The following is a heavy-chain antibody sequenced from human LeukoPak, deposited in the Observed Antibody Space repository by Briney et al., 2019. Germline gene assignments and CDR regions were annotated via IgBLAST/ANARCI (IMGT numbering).Heavy chain of an antibody. D-gene: IGHD4-17*01. CDR1: GYTFTGYY. J-gene: IGHJ1*01. Sequence: ASVKVSCKASGYTFTGYYMHWVRQAPGQGLEWMGRINPNSGGTNYAQKFQGRVTMTRDTSISTAYMELSRLRSDDTAVYYCARVTHADYVIEYFQHWGQGTLVTVSS. CDR3: ARVTHADYVIEYFQH. V-gene: IGHV1-2*06. CDR2: INPNSGGT.